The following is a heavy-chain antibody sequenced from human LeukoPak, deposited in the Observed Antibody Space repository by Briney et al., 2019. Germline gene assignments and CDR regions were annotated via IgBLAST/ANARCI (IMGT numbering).Heavy chain of an antibody. CDR3: ARGRFTAIRWFDP. D-gene: IGHD2-2*02. Sequence: SETLSLTCAVYGGSFSGYYWSWIRQPPGKGLEWIGYIYYSGSTNYNPSLKSRVTISVDTSKNQFSLKLSSVTAADTAVYYCARGRFTAIRWFDPWGQGTLVTVSS. V-gene: IGHV4-59*01. CDR1: GGSFSGYY. CDR2: IYYSGST. J-gene: IGHJ5*02.